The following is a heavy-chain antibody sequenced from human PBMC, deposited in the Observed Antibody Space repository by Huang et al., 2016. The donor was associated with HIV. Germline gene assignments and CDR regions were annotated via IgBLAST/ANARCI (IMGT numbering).Heavy chain of an antibody. Sequence: QVQLVQSGAEVRKPGSSVKVSCRASGGSCNNFGINWGRQAPGPGLGCMGGIIPRVGTRNDAQRFQGRVTITADETTGVVYMELSSLRSDDTAVYFCAKRGGAWGSPYAFDLWGPGTMVTVSS. CDR2: IIPRVGTR. CDR3: AKRGGAWGSPYAFDL. J-gene: IGHJ3*01. V-gene: IGHV1-69*13. D-gene: IGHD3-16*01. CDR1: GGSCNNFG.